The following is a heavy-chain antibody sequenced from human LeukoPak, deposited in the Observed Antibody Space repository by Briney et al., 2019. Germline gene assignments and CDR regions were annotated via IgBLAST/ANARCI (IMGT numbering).Heavy chain of an antibody. D-gene: IGHD3-3*01. CDR1: GFTFSNAW. V-gene: IGHV3-15*01. Sequence: GGSLRLSCAASGFTFSNAWMSWVRQAPGKGLEWVGRIKSKTDGGTTDYAAPVKGRFTISRDNAKNSLYLQMNSLRAEDTAVYYCARAPWVTIFGVVIIASRGPRDYWGQGTLVTVSS. J-gene: IGHJ4*02. CDR3: ARAPWVTIFGVVIIASRGPRDY. CDR2: IKSKTDGGTT.